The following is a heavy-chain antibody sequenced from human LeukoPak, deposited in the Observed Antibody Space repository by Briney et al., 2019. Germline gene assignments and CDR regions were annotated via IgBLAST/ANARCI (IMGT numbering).Heavy chain of an antibody. CDR1: GGSISSGGYY. CDR3: ARDARGLQYY. D-gene: IGHD4-11*01. V-gene: IGHV4-30-2*01. CDR2: IYHSGST. Sequence: PSETLSLTCTVSGGSISSGGYYWSWIRQPPGKGLEWIGYIYHSGSTYYNPSLKSRVTISVDRSKNQFSLKLSSVTAADTAVYYCARDARGLQYYWGQGTLVTVSS. J-gene: IGHJ4*02.